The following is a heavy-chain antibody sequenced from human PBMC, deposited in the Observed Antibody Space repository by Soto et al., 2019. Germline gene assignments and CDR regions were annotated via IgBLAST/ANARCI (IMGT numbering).Heavy chain of an antibody. Sequence: XETLSLTCSVYGGSFSGYYWSWIRQPPGKGLEWIGEINHSGSTNYNPSLKSRVTISVDTSKNQFSPKLSSVTAADTAVYYCARGVGDVWGQGTTVTVSS. CDR3: ARGVGDV. V-gene: IGHV4-34*01. CDR2: INHSGST. J-gene: IGHJ6*02. CDR1: GGSFSGYY.